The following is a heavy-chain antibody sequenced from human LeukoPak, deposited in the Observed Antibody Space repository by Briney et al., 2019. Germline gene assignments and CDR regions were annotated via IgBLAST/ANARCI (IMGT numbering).Heavy chain of an antibody. CDR3: ARDPTTVTSLPYYFDD. D-gene: IGHD4-17*01. V-gene: IGHV4-34*01. CDR2: INHSGAT. CDR1: GGSFISYH. J-gene: IGHJ4*02. Sequence: PSETLSLTCAVSGGSFISYHWNWIRQLPGKGLEWIGEINHSGATNYNPSLKSRVTISVETSKNQFSLKLRSMTAADTAVYYCARDPTTVTSLPYYFDDWGQGTLVTVSS.